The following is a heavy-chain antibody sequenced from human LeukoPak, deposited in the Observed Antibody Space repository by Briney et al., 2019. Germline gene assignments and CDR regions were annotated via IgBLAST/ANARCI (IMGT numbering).Heavy chain of an antibody. Sequence: ASVKVSCKASGYTFTSYGISWVRQAPGQGLEWMGGIIPIFGTANYAQKFQGRVTITADESTSTAYMELSSLRSEDTAVYYCARGARYGGNSGEDYWGQGTLVTVSS. V-gene: IGHV1-69*13. CDR3: ARGARYGGNSGEDY. CDR2: IIPIFGTA. D-gene: IGHD4-23*01. J-gene: IGHJ4*02. CDR1: GYTFTSYG.